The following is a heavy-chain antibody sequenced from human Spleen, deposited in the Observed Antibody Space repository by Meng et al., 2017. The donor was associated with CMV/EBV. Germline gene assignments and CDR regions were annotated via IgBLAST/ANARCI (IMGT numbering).Heavy chain of an antibody. CDR1: GFTFSRYG. CDR2: IRFDGSNK. Sequence: GESLKISCAASGFTFSRYGMYWVRQAPGKGLEWVTLIRFDGSNKYYVDSVKGRFTISRDHSKNTLYLQMNSLRDDDTAVYSCARIAEGAQYNWLDPWGQGTRVTVSS. D-gene: IGHD6-13*01. V-gene: IGHV3-33*07. J-gene: IGHJ5*02. CDR3: ARIAEGAQYNWLDP.